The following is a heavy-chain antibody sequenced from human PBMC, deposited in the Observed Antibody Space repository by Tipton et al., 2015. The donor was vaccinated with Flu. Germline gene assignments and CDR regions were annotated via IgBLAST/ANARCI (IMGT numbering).Heavy chain of an antibody. CDR2: IYHSGST. V-gene: IGHV4-30-2*01. CDR1: GGSISSGGYS. D-gene: IGHD5-24*01. Sequence: TLSLTCAVSGGSISSGGYSWSWIRQPPGKGLEWIGYIYHSGSTYYNPSLKSRVTISVDRSKNQFSLKLSSVTAADTAVYYCARCRDGSSDYWGQGTLVTVSS. J-gene: IGHJ4*02. CDR3: ARCRDGSSDY.